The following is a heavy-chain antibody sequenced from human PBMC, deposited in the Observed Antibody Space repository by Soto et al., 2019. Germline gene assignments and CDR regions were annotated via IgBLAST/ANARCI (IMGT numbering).Heavy chain of an antibody. D-gene: IGHD2-2*01. CDR3: ARGYKCSSTSCYASYYYYYGMDV. V-gene: IGHV4-59*01. J-gene: IGHJ6*02. CDR2: IYYSGST. Sequence: PSETLSLTCSVSGGSTSSYYWSWIRQPPGKGLEWIGYIYYSGSTDYSPSLKSRVTMSIDTSQNQVSLKLTSVTTADTAVYYCARGYKCSSTSCYASYYYYYGMDVWGQGTTVTVSS. CDR1: GGSTSSYY.